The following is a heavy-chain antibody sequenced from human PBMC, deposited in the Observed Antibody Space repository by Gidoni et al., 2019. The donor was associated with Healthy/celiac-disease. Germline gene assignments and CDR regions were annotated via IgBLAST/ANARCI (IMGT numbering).Heavy chain of an antibody. D-gene: IGHD4-17*01. Sequence: IYGSGSTNYNPSLKSRVTISVDTSKNQFSLKLSSVTAADTAVYYCARAAPTTTVTYEYWGQGTLVTVSS. J-gene: IGHJ4*02. CDR3: ARAAPTTTVTYEY. CDR2: IYGSGST. V-gene: IGHV4-59*01.